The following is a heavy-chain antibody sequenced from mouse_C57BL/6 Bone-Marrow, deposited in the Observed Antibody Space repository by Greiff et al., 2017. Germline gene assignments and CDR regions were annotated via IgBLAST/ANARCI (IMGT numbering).Heavy chain of an antibody. CDR1: GFTFTDYY. Sequence: DVKLQESGGGLVQPGGSLSLSCAASGFTFTDYYMSWVRQPPGKALEWLGFIRNKANGYTTEYSASVKGRFTISRDNSQSILYLQMNALRAEDSATYYCAREEIYYGSFDYWGQGTTLTVSS. V-gene: IGHV7-3*01. CDR3: AREEIYYGSFDY. J-gene: IGHJ2*01. D-gene: IGHD1-1*01. CDR2: IRNKANGYTT.